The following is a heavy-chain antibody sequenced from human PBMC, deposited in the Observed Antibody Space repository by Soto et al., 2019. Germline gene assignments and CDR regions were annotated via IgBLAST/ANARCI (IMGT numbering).Heavy chain of an antibody. V-gene: IGHV4-59*01. J-gene: IGHJ4*02. CDR2: IFYSGGT. CDR3: ARLQLVQKVIDY. CDR1: GDSISTCY. D-gene: IGHD1-1*01. Sequence: LSLTCTVSGDSISTCYWSWIRQPPGKGLQWIGYIFYSGGTAYNPSLKSRVTISLDMSKKQISLKLSSVTTADTATYFCARLQLVQKVIDYWGQGTLVTVSS.